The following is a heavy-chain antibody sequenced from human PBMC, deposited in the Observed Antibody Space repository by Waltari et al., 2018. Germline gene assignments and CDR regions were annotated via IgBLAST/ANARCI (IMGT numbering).Heavy chain of an antibody. CDR3: ARDKVAAGHDY. V-gene: IGHV4-59*01. J-gene: IGHJ4*02. CDR1: GGSISSYY. CDR2: IYYSGST. Sequence: QVQLQESGPGLVKPSETLSLTCTVSGGSISSYYWSWIRQPPGKGLEWIGYIYYSGSTNSNPSLKSRVTISVDTSKNQFSLKLSSVTAADTAVYYCARDKVAAGHDYWGQGTLVIVSS. D-gene: IGHD6-13*01.